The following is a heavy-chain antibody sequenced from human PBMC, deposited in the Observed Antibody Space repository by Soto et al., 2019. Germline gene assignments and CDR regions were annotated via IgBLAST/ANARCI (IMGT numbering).Heavy chain of an antibody. CDR2: IIPIFGTA. CDR1: GGTFSSYA. Sequence: SVKVSFKASGGTFSSYAISWVRQAPGQGLEWMGGIIPIFGTANYAQKFQGRVTITADESTSTAYMELSSLRSEDTAVYYCARSISTRSRYYYYGMHVWGQGTTVTVSS. CDR3: ARSISTRSRYYYYGMHV. D-gene: IGHD2-2*01. V-gene: IGHV1-69*13. J-gene: IGHJ6*01.